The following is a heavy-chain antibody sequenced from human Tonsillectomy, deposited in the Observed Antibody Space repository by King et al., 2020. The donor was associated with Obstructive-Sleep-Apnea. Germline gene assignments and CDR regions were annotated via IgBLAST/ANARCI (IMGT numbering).Heavy chain of an antibody. CDR2: ISKDGSDK. CDR1: GFTFSSYA. J-gene: IGHJ4*02. CDR3: ARETHTSHWGVDY. Sequence: VQLVESGGGVVQPGRSLRPSCAAAGFTFSSYAMHWVRQPPGKGREWVGAISKDGSDKYYADSVKGRFTISRDNSNNMLYLQMNSLRPDYPAVYYCARETHTSHWGVDYWGQGTLVTVSS. V-gene: IGHV3-30*04. D-gene: IGHD2-2*01.